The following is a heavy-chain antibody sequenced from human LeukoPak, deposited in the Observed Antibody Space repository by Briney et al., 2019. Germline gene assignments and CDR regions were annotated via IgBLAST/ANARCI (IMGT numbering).Heavy chain of an antibody. CDR1: GFSFSSYG. J-gene: IGHJ4*02. CDR2: ISGSGGST. D-gene: IGHD5-24*01. Sequence: GGSLRLSCAASGFSFSSYGMNWVRQAPGKGLEWVSAISGSGGSTYYADSVKGRFTISRDNSKNTLYLQMNSLKTEDTAVYYCTRQGGYNSGDYWGQGTLVTVSS. CDR3: TRQGGYNSGDY. V-gene: IGHV3-23*01.